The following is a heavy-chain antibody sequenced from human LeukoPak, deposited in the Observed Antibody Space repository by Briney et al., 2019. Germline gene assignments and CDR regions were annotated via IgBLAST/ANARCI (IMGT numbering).Heavy chain of an antibody. V-gene: IGHV4-34*01. Sequence: PSETLSLTCAVYGGSFSGYYWSWLRQPPGKGLEWIGEINHSGSTNYNPSLKSRVTISVDTSKNQFSLKLSSATAADTAVYYCASTMYDSSGYLHDYWGQGTLVTVSS. CDR1: GGSFSGYY. D-gene: IGHD3-22*01. CDR3: ASTMYDSSGYLHDY. CDR2: INHSGST. J-gene: IGHJ4*02.